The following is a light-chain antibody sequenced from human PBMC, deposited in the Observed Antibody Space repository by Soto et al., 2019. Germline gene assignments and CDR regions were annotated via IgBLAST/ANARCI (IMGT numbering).Light chain of an antibody. Sequence: QAVVTQPPSASGTPGQGVTISCSGSSSNIGVKTVNWYQQLPGTAPKLLIYSNNLRPSGVPDRFSGSKSGTSASLALSGLQSEDEADYHCASWDYSLNGVVFGGGTKVTVL. CDR1: SSNIGVKT. J-gene: IGLJ2*01. CDR3: ASWDYSLNGVV. CDR2: SNN. V-gene: IGLV1-44*01.